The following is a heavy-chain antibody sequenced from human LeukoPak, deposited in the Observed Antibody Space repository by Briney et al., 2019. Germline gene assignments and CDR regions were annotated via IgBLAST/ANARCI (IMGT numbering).Heavy chain of an antibody. CDR1: GYRFTNYW. Sequence: GESLKISCKGSGYRFTNYWIGWVRQMPGKGLEWMGIIYPGDSDIRYSPSFQGQVTISADKSISTAYLQWSSLKASDTAMYYCARQNSGWEKGTIDYWGQGTLVTVSS. D-gene: IGHD6-19*01. CDR2: IYPGDSDI. CDR3: ARQNSGWEKGTIDY. V-gene: IGHV5-51*01. J-gene: IGHJ4*02.